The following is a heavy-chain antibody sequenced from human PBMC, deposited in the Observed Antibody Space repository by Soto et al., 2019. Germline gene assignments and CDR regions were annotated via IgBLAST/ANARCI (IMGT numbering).Heavy chain of an antibody. Sequence: QVQLRESGPGLVKPSQTLSLTCTVSGGSFSSADYYWSWIRQPPGKGLEWIGEINHSGSTNYNPSLKSRVTISVDTSKNQFSLKLSSVTAADTAVYYCARGILYFDWLFRLDQKCWFDPWGQGTLVTVSS. V-gene: IGHV4-30-4*08. CDR3: ARGILYFDWLFRLDQKCWFDP. CDR2: INHSGST. J-gene: IGHJ5*02. D-gene: IGHD3-9*01. CDR1: GGSFSSADYY.